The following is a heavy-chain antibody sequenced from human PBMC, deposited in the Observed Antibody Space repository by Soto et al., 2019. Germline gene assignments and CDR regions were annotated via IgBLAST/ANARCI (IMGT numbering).Heavy chain of an antibody. CDR2: ISYDGSNK. V-gene: IGHV3-30*14. J-gene: IGHJ4*02. CDR1: GFTFSSYA. D-gene: IGHD3-16*01. Sequence: GSLRLSCAASGFTFSSYAMHWVRQAPGKGLEWVAVISYDGSNKYYADSVKGRFTISRDNSKNTLYLQMSSLRAEDTAVYYCVNFMTTIDYWGQGTLVTVSS. CDR3: VNFMTTIDY.